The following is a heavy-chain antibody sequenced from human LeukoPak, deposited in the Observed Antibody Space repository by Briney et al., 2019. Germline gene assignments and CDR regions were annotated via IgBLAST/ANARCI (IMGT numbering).Heavy chain of an antibody. Sequence: GGSLRLSCAASGFTFSSYAMSWVRQAPGKWLEWVSGISGTGGSTYYADSVKGRFTISRDNSKNTLYLQMNSLRAEDTAVYYCAKRYCSSTSCYRVDYWGQGTLVTVSS. V-gene: IGHV3-23*01. D-gene: IGHD2-2*02. CDR2: ISGTGGST. CDR1: GFTFSSYA. J-gene: IGHJ4*02. CDR3: AKRYCSSTSCYRVDY.